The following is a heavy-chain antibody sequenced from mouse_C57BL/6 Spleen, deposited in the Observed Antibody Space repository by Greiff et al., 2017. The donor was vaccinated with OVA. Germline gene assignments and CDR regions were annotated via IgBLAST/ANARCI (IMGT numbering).Heavy chain of an antibody. J-gene: IGHJ2*01. CDR1: GFTFSDYG. CDR2: ISSGSSTI. Sequence: EVKLMESGGGLVKPGGSLKLSCAASGFTFSDYGMHWVRQAPEKGLEWVAYISSGSSTIYYADTVKGRFTLSRDNAKNTLFLQMTSLRSEDTAMYYCARRDGYYLDYWGQGTTLTVSS. D-gene: IGHD2-3*01. V-gene: IGHV5-17*01. CDR3: ARRDGYYLDY.